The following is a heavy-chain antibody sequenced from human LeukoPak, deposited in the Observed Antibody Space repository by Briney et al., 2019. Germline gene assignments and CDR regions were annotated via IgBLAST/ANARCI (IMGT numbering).Heavy chain of an antibody. V-gene: IGHV3-15*07. Sequence: GGSLRLSCAVSGLTVSNVWMNWVRQPPGKGLDWVGRIKSKKDGGTTEFAAPVRGRFTISRDDSQNTLYLQMNSLTSDDTAVYYCTQGSGFYYDYWGQGTLVTVSS. D-gene: IGHD3-22*01. J-gene: IGHJ4*02. CDR2: IKSKKDGGTT. CDR3: TQGSGFYYDY. CDR1: GLTVSNVW.